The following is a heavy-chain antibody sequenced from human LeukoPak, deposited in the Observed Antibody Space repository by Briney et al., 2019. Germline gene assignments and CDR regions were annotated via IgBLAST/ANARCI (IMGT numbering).Heavy chain of an antibody. J-gene: IGHJ4*02. V-gene: IGHV3-21*01. Sequence: GGSLRLSCAASGITFSSYSMNWVRQAPGKGLEWVSSISSSSSYIYYADSVKGRFTISRDNAKNSLYLQMNSLRAEDTAVYYCARLIASTSCLDYWGQGTLVTVSS. CDR2: ISSSSSYI. CDR3: ARLIASTSCLDY. CDR1: GITFSSYS. D-gene: IGHD2-2*01.